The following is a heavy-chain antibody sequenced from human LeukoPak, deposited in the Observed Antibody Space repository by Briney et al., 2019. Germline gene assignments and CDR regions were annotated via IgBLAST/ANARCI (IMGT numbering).Heavy chain of an antibody. Sequence: AGGSLRLSCAASGFTFSSYAMSWVRQAPGKGLEYVSAISSNGGSTYYADSVKGRFTISRDNSKNTLYLQMSSLRAEDTAVYYCVKSQYNWFDPWGQGTLVTVSS. CDR1: GFTFSSYA. V-gene: IGHV3-64D*06. J-gene: IGHJ5*02. CDR2: ISSNGGST. D-gene: IGHD6-19*01. CDR3: VKSQYNWFDP.